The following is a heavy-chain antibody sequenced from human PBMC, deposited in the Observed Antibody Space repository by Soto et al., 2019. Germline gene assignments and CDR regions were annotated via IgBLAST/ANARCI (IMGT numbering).Heavy chain of an antibody. V-gene: IGHV3-21*01. CDR2: ISSSSSYI. Sequence: EVQLVESGGGLVKPGGSLRLSCAASGFTFSSYSMNWVRQAPGKGLEWVSSISSSSSYIYYADSVKGRFTISRDNAKNSLDLQMNSLRAEGTAVYYCARGLSYCSSTSCLTGYYYYGMDVWGQGTTVTVSS. CDR1: GFTFSSYS. D-gene: IGHD2-2*01. CDR3: ARGLSYCSSTSCLTGYYYYGMDV. J-gene: IGHJ6*02.